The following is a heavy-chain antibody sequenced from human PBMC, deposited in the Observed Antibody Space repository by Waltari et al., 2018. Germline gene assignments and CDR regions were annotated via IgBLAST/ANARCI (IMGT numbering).Heavy chain of an antibody. J-gene: IGHJ3*02. CDR1: GGSISSGGYY. V-gene: IGHV4-31*03. CDR3: ARGVYYDSSGYYPGHDAFDI. Sequence: QVQLQESGPGLVKPSQTLSLTCTVSGGSISSGGYYWSWIRQHPGKGLEWIGYIYYSGSPFHTPSLKSRVTISVDTSKNQFSLKLSSVTAADTAVYYCARGVYYDSSGYYPGHDAFDIWGQGTMVTVSS. CDR2: IYYSGSP. D-gene: IGHD3-22*01.